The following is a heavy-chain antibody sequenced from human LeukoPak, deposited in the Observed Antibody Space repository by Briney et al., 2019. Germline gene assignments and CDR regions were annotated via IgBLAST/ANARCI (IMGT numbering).Heavy chain of an antibody. Sequence: SETLSLTCTVSGGSISSTSYYWGWIRQPPGKGLEWIGSIYHSASTYYNPSLKSRVTISVDTSKNQFSLKLSSVTAADTAVYYCAKETGTALLPDHWGQGTLVTVSS. J-gene: IGHJ4*02. CDR1: GGSISSTSYY. CDR2: IYHSAST. V-gene: IGHV4-39*02. D-gene: IGHD1-1*01. CDR3: AKETGTALLPDH.